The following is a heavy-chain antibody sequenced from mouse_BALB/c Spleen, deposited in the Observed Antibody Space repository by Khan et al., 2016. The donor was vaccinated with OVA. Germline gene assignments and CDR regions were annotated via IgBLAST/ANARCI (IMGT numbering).Heavy chain of an antibody. CDR2: INTYTGEP. CDR1: GYTFTNYG. V-gene: IGHV9-3-1*01. D-gene: IGHD2-10*01. Sequence: QIQLVQSGPELKKPGETVKISCKASGYTFTNYGMDWVKQAPGKGLMWVGWINTYTGEPTYADDFKGRFAFSLETSASTAYLKINNLKNEDSATYFCARPPYFSYVMVYWGQGTSVTVSS. CDR3: ARPPYFSYVMVY. J-gene: IGHJ4*01.